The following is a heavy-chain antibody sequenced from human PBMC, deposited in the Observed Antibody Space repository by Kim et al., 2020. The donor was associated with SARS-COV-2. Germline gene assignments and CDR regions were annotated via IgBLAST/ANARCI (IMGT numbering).Heavy chain of an antibody. CDR1: GGSISSYY. CDR2: IYYSGST. CDR3: ARHPESQPGYSYGYGYYYGMDV. J-gene: IGHJ6*02. Sequence: SETLSLTCTVSGGSISSYYWSWIRQPPGKGLEWIGYIYYSGSTNYNPSLKSRITISVDTSENQLYLKLSSVTAADTAVYYCARHPESQPGYSYGYGYYYGMDVWGQGTTVTVSS. V-gene: IGHV4-59*08. D-gene: IGHD5-18*01.